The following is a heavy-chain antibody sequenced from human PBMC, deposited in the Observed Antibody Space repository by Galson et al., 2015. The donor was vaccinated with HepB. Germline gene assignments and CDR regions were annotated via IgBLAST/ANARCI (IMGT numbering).Heavy chain of an antibody. D-gene: IGHD3-22*01. V-gene: IGHV1-69*13. CDR3: ANHYYDRSAYFY. CDR2: INPAFGTV. CDR1: GGTFSTYA. Sequence: SVKVSCKASGGTFSTYAISWLRQAPGQGLEWMGGINPAFGTVNYSQKFQGRVTLTADESTSTAYMELSRLRSDDTALYYCANHYYDRSAYFYWGQGTLVTVSS. J-gene: IGHJ4*02.